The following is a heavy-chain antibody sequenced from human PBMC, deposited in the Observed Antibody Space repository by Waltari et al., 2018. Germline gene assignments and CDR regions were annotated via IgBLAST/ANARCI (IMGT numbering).Heavy chain of an antibody. CDR1: GFPFDDYA. Sequence: VQLVESGGGLVQPGRSLRLSCAASGFPFDDYAMHWVRLAPGKGLEWVSFIRWNSGSIGYADSVKGRFTISRDNAKNSLYLQMNSLRAEDTALYYCAKGMYYYDSSGLGYWGQGTLVTVSS. CDR3: AKGMYYYDSSGLGY. J-gene: IGHJ4*02. CDR2: IRWNSGSI. D-gene: IGHD3-22*01. V-gene: IGHV3-9*01.